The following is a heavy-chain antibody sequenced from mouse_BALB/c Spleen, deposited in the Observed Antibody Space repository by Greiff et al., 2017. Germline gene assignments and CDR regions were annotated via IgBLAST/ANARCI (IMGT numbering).Heavy chain of an antibody. CDR3: ARDDYRYGDYYAMDY. V-gene: IGHV3-2*02. J-gene: IGHJ4*01. Sequence: DVQLQESGPGLVKPSQSLSLTCTVTGYSITSDYAWNWIRQFPGNKLEWMGYISYSGSTSYNPSLKSRISITRDTSKNQFFLQLNSVTTEDTATYYCARDDYRYGDYYAMDYWGQGTSVTVSS. CDR2: ISYSGST. CDR1: GYSITSDYA. D-gene: IGHD2-14*01.